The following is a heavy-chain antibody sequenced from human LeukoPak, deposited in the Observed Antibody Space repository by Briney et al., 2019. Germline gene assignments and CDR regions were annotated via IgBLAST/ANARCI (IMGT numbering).Heavy chain of an antibody. J-gene: IGHJ4*02. CDR3: AGTAYYPTYFDN. D-gene: IGHD3-9*01. V-gene: IGHV4-39*01. CDR2: VYYSGST. CDR1: GGSFSGYY. Sequence: SETLSLTCAVYGGSFSGYYWGWIRQPPGRGLEWIGSVYYSGSTYYNPSLKSRVTISVDTSKNQFSLKLSSVTAADTAIYYCAGTAYYPTYFDNWGQGTLVTVSS.